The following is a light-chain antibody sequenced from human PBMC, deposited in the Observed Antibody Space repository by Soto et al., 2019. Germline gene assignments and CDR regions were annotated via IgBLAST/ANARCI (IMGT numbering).Light chain of an antibody. CDR3: QHYADLPLT. J-gene: IGKJ4*01. Sequence: DLQMTQSPSSLSASVGHRVTITCQASQDISNSVNWYQQKPGKAPKLLIFDASTVETGVPSRFSGGGSGTYFTFTINSLQPEDIAAYCCQHYADLPLTFGGGTKVEIK. V-gene: IGKV1-33*01. CDR1: QDISNS. CDR2: DAS.